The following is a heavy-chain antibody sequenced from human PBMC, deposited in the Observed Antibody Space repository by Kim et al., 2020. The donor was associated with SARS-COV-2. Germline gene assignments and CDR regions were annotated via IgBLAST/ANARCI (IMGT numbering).Heavy chain of an antibody. CDR2: ISGSGGST. Sequence: GGSLRLSCAASGFTFSSYAMSWVRQAPGKGLEWVSAISGSGGSTYYADSVKGRFTISRDNSKNTLYLQMNSLRAEDTAVYYCAPDPDPTVAFDYWGQGTLVTVSS. CDR3: APDPDPTVAFDY. J-gene: IGHJ4*02. D-gene: IGHD4-17*01. V-gene: IGHV3-23*01. CDR1: GFTFSSYA.